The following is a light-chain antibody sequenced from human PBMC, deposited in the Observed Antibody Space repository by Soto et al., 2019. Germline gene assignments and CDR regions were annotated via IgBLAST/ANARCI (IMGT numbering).Light chain of an antibody. CDR1: QSVSSY. CDR3: QQRSNWPPRIT. V-gene: IGKV3-11*01. CDR2: DAS. J-gene: IGKJ5*01. Sequence: EIVLTQSPATLSLSPGDRATLSCRASQSVSSYLAWYQQKPGQAPRLLIYDASNRATGIPARFSGSGSGTDFTLTISILEPEDVAVYYCQQRSNWPPRITFGQGTRLEIK.